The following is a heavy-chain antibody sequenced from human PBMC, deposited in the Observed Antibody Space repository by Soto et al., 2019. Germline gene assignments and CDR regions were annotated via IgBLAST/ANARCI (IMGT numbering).Heavy chain of an antibody. V-gene: IGHV4-34*01. J-gene: IGHJ4*02. Sequence: PAETLSLTCAVYGGSFSGYYWSWIRQPPGKGLEWIGEINHSGSTNYNPSLKSRVTISVDTSKNQFSLKLSSVTAADTAVYYCARGDLTSHDGSGSYYPTYYFDYWGQGTLVTVSS. CDR3: ARGDLTSHDGSGSYYPTYYFDY. CDR2: INHSGST. CDR1: GGSFSGYY. D-gene: IGHD3-10*01.